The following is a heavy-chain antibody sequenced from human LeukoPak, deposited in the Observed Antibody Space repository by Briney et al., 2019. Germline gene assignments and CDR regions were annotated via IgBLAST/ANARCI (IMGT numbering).Heavy chain of an antibody. CDR2: ISAYNGNT. V-gene: IGHV1-18*01. J-gene: IGHJ6*03. Sequence: ASVNLSCTASGYTFTSYGISWVRQAPGQGLEWMGWISAYNGNTNYAQKLQGRVTMTTDTSTSTAYMELRSLRSDDTAVYYCARTRVAARDYYYYYMDVWGKGTTVTVSS. D-gene: IGHD6-6*01. CDR3: ARTRVAARDYYYYYMDV. CDR1: GYTFTSYG.